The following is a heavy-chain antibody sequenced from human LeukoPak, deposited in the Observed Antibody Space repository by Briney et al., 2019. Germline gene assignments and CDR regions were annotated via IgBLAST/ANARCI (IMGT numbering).Heavy chain of an antibody. J-gene: IGHJ4*02. D-gene: IGHD5-18*01. CDR1: GDSIGRYY. Sequence: SETLSLTCTVSGDSIGRYYWAWIRQPPGKGLEWIGYIYYSGTTKYNPSLKSRFTISVDTSKSQFSLNVRSETAADTAVYYCARATLSDTDALDYWGQGTLVTVSS. CDR2: IYYSGTT. CDR3: ARATLSDTDALDY. V-gene: IGHV4-59*08.